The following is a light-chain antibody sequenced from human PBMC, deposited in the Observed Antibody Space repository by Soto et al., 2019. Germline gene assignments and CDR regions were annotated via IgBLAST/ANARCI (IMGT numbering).Light chain of an antibody. CDR3: QRYNNLWT. CDR1: ESISVW. J-gene: IGKJ1*01. Sequence: DIQMTQSPSTLSASVGDRVTITCRASESISVWLAWYQQKSVKVPKLLISKASNLETGVPSRFSGSGSGTEFTLTISSLQPDDFATYYCQRYNNLWTFGQGTKVEI. V-gene: IGKV1-5*03. CDR2: KAS.